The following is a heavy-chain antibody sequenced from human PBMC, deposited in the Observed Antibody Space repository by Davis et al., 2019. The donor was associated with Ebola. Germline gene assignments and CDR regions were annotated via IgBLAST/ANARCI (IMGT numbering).Heavy chain of an antibody. CDR3: VRDQAHSGYDHPFDY. V-gene: IGHV3-30-3*01. D-gene: IGHD5-12*01. Sequence: GGSLRLSCAASGFIFSTYAMHWVRHAPAKGLEWVAVVSYDGGNKYYADSVKGRFIISRDNSKNTLDLEMNSLRPEDEAVYYCVRDQAHSGYDHPFDYWGQGTLVSVSS. CDR1: GFIFSTYA. J-gene: IGHJ4*02. CDR2: VSYDGGNK.